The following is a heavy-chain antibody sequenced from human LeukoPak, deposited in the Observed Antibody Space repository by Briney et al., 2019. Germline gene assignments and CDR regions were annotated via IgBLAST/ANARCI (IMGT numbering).Heavy chain of an antibody. Sequence: SETLSLTCTVSGGSISSSRYYWGWVRQPPGEGLGWIGYFYYSGNTNYNPSLKSRVTISVDTSKNQFSLKLSSVTAADTAVYYCARGALLWFGELLYFDYWGQGTLVTVSS. D-gene: IGHD3-10*01. CDR3: ARGALLWFGELLYFDY. CDR2: FYYSGNT. CDR1: GGSISSSRYY. V-gene: IGHV4-61*05. J-gene: IGHJ4*02.